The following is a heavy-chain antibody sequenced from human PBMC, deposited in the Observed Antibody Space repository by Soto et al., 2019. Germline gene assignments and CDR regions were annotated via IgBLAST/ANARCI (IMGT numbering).Heavy chain of an antibody. D-gene: IGHD6-19*01. CDR1: GFTVSNNY. Sequence: EVQLVESGGGLIQPGGSLRLSCAASGFTVSNNYMTWVRQAPGKGLEWVSLIYSGGTTYYADSVKGRFTISRDHSRNTLYLQMNSPRGEDTAVYYCARGGYSSGWDLDFWGQGTLVTVSS. J-gene: IGHJ4*02. V-gene: IGHV3-53*01. CDR2: IYSGGTT. CDR3: ARGGYSSGWDLDF.